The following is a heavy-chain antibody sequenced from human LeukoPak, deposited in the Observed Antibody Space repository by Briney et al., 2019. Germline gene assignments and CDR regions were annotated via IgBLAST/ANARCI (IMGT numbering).Heavy chain of an antibody. D-gene: IGHD2-8*01. CDR2: IYYSGST. CDR1: GGSIRSYY. Sequence: PSETLSLTCTVSGGSIRSYYWSWIRQPPGKGLEWIGYIYYSGSTNYNPSLKSRVTISVDTSKNQFSLKLSSVTAADTAVYYCARALVYANWFDPWGQGTLVTVSS. CDR3: ARALVYANWFDP. V-gene: IGHV4-59*01. J-gene: IGHJ5*02.